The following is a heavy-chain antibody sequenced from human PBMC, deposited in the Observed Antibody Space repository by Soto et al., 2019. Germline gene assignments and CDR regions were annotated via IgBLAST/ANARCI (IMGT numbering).Heavy chain of an antibody. V-gene: IGHV3-23*01. D-gene: IGHD2-2*01. CDR2: ISSSGDTT. Sequence: GGSLRLSCAASGFTFSDYYMSWIRQAPGKGLEWVSAISSSGDTTYSADSVKGRFTISRDNSKNTLYLQMNGLRAEDTAVYYCAKDPPLGKAYCTSTNCYEAFDIWGQGTMVTVSS. CDR1: GFTFSDYY. CDR3: AKDPPLGKAYCTSTNCYEAFDI. J-gene: IGHJ3*02.